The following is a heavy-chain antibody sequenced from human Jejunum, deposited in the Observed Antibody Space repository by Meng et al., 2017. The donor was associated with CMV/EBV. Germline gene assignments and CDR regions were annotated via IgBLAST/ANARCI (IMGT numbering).Heavy chain of an antibody. Sequence: AVSGGSFHAYYWSWIRQPPGRGLEWIGQIDHSGGTDYNPSLKSRITISVDASKNQFSLLLNSVTAADTAVYFCASAYDFWNGYLDYWGQGTLVTVSS. CDR2: IDHSGGT. CDR1: GGSFHAYY. CDR3: ASAYDFWNGYLDY. D-gene: IGHD3-3*01. V-gene: IGHV4-34*01. J-gene: IGHJ4*02.